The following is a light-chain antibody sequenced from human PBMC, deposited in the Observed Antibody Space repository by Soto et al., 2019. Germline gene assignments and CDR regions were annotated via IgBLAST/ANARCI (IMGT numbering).Light chain of an antibody. J-gene: IGKJ1*01. V-gene: IGKV1-5*03. CDR3: LQYDTFRT. Sequence: DIQMTQSPSTLSASVGDRVTITCRASQSVYTWLAWFQQKPGKAPQLLIYQASSLGSGVPSRFSGSGAGTEFTLTISSLQPDDFATYYCLQYDTFRTFGQGTKVEIK. CDR1: QSVYTW. CDR2: QAS.